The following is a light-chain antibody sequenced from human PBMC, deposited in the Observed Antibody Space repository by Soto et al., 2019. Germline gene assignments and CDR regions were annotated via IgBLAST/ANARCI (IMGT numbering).Light chain of an antibody. Sequence: QSALTQPPSASGSPGQSVTISCTGTSSDVGGYNYVSWYQQHPGKAPKLMIYEVNKRPSGVPDRFSGSESGNTASLTVSGLQADDEADYYCNSYGGSNNYVVFGGGTKLTVL. J-gene: IGLJ2*01. V-gene: IGLV2-8*01. CDR3: NSYGGSNNYVV. CDR2: EVN. CDR1: SSDVGGYNY.